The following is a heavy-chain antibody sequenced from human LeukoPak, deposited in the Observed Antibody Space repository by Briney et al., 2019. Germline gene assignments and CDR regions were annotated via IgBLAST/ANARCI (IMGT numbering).Heavy chain of an antibody. D-gene: IGHD2-2*01. CDR3: ARGYCSSTSCTLFYYYYYGMDV. CDR2: IYYSGST. CDR1: GGSISSSSYY. J-gene: IGHJ6*02. V-gene: IGHV4-39*01. Sequence: PETLSLTCTVSGGSISSSSYYWGWIRQPPGKGLEWIGSIYYSGSTYYNPSLKSRVTISVDTSKNQFSLKLSSVTAADTAVYYCARGYCSSTSCTLFYYYYYGMDVWGQGTTVTVSS.